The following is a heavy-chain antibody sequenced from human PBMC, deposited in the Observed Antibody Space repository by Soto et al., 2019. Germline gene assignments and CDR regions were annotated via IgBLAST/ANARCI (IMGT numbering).Heavy chain of an antibody. D-gene: IGHD5-12*01. J-gene: IGHJ6*03. Sequence: ASETLALTCTVSGGSISSYYWSWIRQPPGKGLEWIGYIYYSGSTNYNPSLKRRVTISVDTSKTQFSLKLSSVTPADTAVYYCAREIVDIVATGGKYMDVWGKGTTVTVSS. V-gene: IGHV4-59*01. CDR2: IYYSGST. CDR1: GGSISSYY. CDR3: AREIVDIVATGGKYMDV.